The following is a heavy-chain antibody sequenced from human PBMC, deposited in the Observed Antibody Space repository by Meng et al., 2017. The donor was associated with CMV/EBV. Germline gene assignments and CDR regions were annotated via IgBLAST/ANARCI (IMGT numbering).Heavy chain of an antibody. V-gene: IGHV4-59*01. CDR3: ARGGGICSGGSCYPLGYYGMDV. J-gene: IGHJ6*02. CDR2: IYYSGIT. CDR1: GGSISSYY. Sequence: SETLSLTCTVSGGSISSYYWSWIRQLPGKGLEWIGYIYYSGITNYNHSLKSRVTISVDTSKNQFSLKLSSVTAADTAVYYCARGGGICSGGSCYPLGYYGMDVWGQGTTVTVSS. D-gene: IGHD2-15*01.